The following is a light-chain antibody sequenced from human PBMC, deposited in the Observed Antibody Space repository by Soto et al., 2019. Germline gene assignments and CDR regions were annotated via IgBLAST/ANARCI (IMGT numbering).Light chain of an antibody. J-gene: IGKJ1*01. Sequence: DIQMTQSPSTLSASVGDRVTITCRASQSIDRWLAWYPQKPGKAPKLLSYKASSLESGGQSRFSRNGSGTEFTHTISRLQPDDFATYYCQQYRSYWTFGQGTKVEIK. V-gene: IGKV1-5*03. CDR2: KAS. CDR1: QSIDRW. CDR3: QQYRSYWT.